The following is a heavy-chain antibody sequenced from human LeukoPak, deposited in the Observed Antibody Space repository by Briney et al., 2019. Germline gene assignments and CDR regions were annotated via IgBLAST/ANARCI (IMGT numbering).Heavy chain of an antibody. Sequence: GPSLRLSCAASASTFTSYWTNSVRQAPGMGLEWVANIKQDGSEKYYVDSVKGRFTISRDNAKNSLYLQMNSLRAEDTAVYYCARDPDRDGVDYWGQGTLVTVS. D-gene: IGHD1-14*01. CDR2: IKQDGSEK. CDR3: ARDPDRDGVDY. CDR1: ASTFTSYW. V-gene: IGHV3-7*01. J-gene: IGHJ4*02.